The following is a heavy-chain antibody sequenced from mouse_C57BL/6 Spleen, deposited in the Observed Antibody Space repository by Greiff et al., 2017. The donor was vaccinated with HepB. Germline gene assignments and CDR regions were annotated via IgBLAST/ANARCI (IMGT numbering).Heavy chain of an antibody. J-gene: IGHJ3*01. CDR2: IDPSASYT. Sequence: QVQLQQPGAELVKPGASVKLSCKASGYTFTSYWMQWVKQRPGQGLEWIGEIDPSASYTNYNQKFKGKATLTVDTSSSTAYMQLSSLTSEDSAVYYCARSYGNYAWFAYWGQGTLVTVSA. CDR1: GYTFTSYW. D-gene: IGHD2-1*01. CDR3: ARSYGNYAWFAY. V-gene: IGHV1-50*01.